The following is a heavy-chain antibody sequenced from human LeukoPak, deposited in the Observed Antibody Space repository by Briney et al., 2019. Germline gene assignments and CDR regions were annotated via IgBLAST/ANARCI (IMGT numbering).Heavy chain of an antibody. V-gene: IGHV4-4*07. CDR3: VKSGGYGLIDY. D-gene: IGHD6-19*01. J-gene: IGHJ4*02. Sequence: PSETLSLTCSVSGDSVTYFYWSWLRQAAGKGLDWIGRISSSGSTDYNASLKSRVTISIDMPKNQSSLRLSSVTAADTAMYYCVKSGGYGLIDYWGQGTLVTVSS. CDR2: ISSSGST. CDR1: GDSVTYFY.